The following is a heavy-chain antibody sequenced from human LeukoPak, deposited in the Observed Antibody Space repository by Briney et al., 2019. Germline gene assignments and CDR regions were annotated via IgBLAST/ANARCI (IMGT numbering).Heavy chain of an antibody. CDR2: ISGSGGST. D-gene: IGHD3-10*01. CDR1: GFTFSSYA. Sequence: GGSLRLSCAASGFTFSSYAMNWVRQAPGKGLEWVSGISGSGGSTYYADSVKGRFTISRDNSKNTLYLQMNSLRAEDTAVYYCAKISGSGSYYTVVGSWFDPWGQGTLVTVSS. J-gene: IGHJ5*02. CDR3: AKISGSGSYYTVVGSWFDP. V-gene: IGHV3-23*01.